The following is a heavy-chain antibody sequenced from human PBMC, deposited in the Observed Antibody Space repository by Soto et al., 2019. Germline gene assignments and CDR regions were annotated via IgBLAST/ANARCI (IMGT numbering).Heavy chain of an antibody. V-gene: IGHV3-30*18. CDR2: ISYDGSNK. CDR1: GFTFSSYG. J-gene: IGHJ4*02. D-gene: IGHD6-13*01. Sequence: ESGGGVVQPGRSLRLSCAASGFTFSSYGMHWVRQAPGKGLEWVAVISYDGSNKYYADSVKGRFTISRDNSKNTLYLQMNSLRAEDTAVYYCAKDLMYSSSWYTPFFDYWGQGTLVTVSS. CDR3: AKDLMYSSSWYTPFFDY.